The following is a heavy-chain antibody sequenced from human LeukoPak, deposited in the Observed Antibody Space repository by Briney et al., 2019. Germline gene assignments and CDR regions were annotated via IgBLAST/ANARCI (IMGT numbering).Heavy chain of an antibody. CDR2: IYYSGST. CDR3: ARRMDGSSWYGGTWFDP. D-gene: IGHD6-13*01. CDR1: GFTFSSYA. Sequence: GSLRLSCAASGFTFSSYAMSWVRQAPGKGLEWIGYIYYSGSTNYNPSLKSRVTISVDTSKNQFSLKLSSVTAADTAVYYCARRMDGSSWYGGTWFDPWGQGTLVTVSS. J-gene: IGHJ5*02. V-gene: IGHV4-59*08.